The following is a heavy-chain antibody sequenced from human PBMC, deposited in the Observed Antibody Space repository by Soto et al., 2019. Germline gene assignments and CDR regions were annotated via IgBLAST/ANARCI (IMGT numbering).Heavy chain of an antibody. D-gene: IGHD5-18*01. V-gene: IGHV2-5*02. Sequence: QITLKESGPPLVKPTQTLTLTCTFSGFSFSTRGVGVAWIRQPPGKALEWLALIYWDDDEGYSPSLKSRLTNTKDTSKNHVVLTMTNMDPVHTATYYFAHRPRGYSYHFDYCGQGTLVTVSS. CDR2: IYWDDDE. CDR3: AHRPRGYSYHFDY. J-gene: IGHJ4*02. CDR1: GFSFSTRGVG.